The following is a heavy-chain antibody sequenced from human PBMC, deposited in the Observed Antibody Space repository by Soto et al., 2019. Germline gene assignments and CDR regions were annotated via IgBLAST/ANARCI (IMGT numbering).Heavy chain of an antibody. CDR2: IYPGDSDT. J-gene: IGHJ6*02. CDR3: ARLSVVVPAAVGLGYYYYGMDV. D-gene: IGHD2-2*01. Sequence: GESLKISCKGSGYSFTSYWIGWVRQMPGKGLEWMGIIYPGDSDTRYSPSFQGQVTISADKSISTAYLQWSSLKASDTAMYYCARLSVVVPAAVGLGYYYYGMDVWGQGTTVTVS. V-gene: IGHV5-51*01. CDR1: GYSFTSYW.